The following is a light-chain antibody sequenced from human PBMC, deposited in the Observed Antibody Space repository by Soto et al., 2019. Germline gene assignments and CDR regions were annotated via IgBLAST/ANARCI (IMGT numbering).Light chain of an antibody. J-gene: IGKJ1*01. CDR1: QSVSSN. Sequence: EIVLTQSPATLSVSAGEGGTLXCRASQSVSSNLAWYQQKPGQAPRLLIYGASTRATGIPARFSGSGSGTEFTLTISSLQSEDFAVYYCQQYNNWPWWTFGQGTKVDI. CDR3: QQYNNWPWWT. CDR2: GAS. V-gene: IGKV3-15*01.